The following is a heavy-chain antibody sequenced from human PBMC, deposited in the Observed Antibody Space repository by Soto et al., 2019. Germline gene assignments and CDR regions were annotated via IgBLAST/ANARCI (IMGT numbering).Heavy chain of an antibody. CDR3: SRLFFWSATTVLDAFAI. CDR2: MSHSGGT. D-gene: IGHD3-3*01. V-gene: IGHV4-61*01. CDR1: GGFVSSGSYY. J-gene: IGHJ3*02. Sequence: PSETLSLTCAVYGGFVSSGSYYWSWIRQPPGKGLEWIGEMSHSGGTHFNPSLKSRGTISVDTSKNQFSLMMSSVTAADTALYNCSRLFFWSATTVLDAFAIWARRTMV.